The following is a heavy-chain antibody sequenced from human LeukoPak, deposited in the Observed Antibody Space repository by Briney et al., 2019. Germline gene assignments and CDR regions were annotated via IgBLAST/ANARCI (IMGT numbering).Heavy chain of an antibody. J-gene: IGHJ6*02. CDR3: ARAGKYSSSWYRSAYYYYGMDV. Sequence: PPETLSLTCTVSGGSISSYYWSWIRQPAGKGLEWIGRIYTSGSTNYNPSLKSRVTISVDTSKNQFSLKLSSVTAADTAVYYCARAGKYSSSWYRSAYYYYGMDVWGQGTTVTVSS. CDR2: IYTSGST. V-gene: IGHV4-4*07. D-gene: IGHD6-13*01. CDR1: GGSISSYY.